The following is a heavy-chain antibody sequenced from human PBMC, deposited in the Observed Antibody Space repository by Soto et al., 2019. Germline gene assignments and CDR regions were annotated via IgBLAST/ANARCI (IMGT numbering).Heavy chain of an antibody. D-gene: IGHD3-16*01. V-gene: IGHV3-23*01. J-gene: IGHJ4*02. CDR2: VTGSGESA. CDR3: AKDQWFYDNVWGSRRYPYYFDL. Sequence: GGSLRLSCGGSGFTFSSYAMSWVRQAPGKGLEWVSGVTGSGESAYYADSVKGRFSISRDNSKKTLYLQMESLRAEDTAVYFCAKDQWFYDNVWGSRRYPYYFDLWGQGTLVTVSS. CDR1: GFTFSSYA.